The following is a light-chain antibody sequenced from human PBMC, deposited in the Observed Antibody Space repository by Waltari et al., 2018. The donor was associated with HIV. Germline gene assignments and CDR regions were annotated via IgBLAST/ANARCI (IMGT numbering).Light chain of an antibody. CDR2: GAS. Sequence: DIVLTQSPGTLSLSPGERATLSCRASQSVSSSYLAWYQQKPGQAPRLLIYGASSRATDIPDRFSGSGSGTDFTLTISRLEPEHFAVYYCQQYGSSPRTFGQGTKVEIK. V-gene: IGKV3-20*01. J-gene: IGKJ1*01. CDR3: QQYGSSPRT. CDR1: QSVSSSY.